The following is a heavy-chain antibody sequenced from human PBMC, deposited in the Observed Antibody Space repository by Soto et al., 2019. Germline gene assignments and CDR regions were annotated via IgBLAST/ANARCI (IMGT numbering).Heavy chain of an antibody. Sequence: PGGSLRLSCTASGFTFGDYAMSWFRQAPGKGLEWVGFIRSKAYGGTTEYAASVKGRFTISRDDSKSIAYLQMNSLKTEDTAVYYCTRRYCSSTRCRGWFVPWGQGILVTVSS. D-gene: IGHD2-2*01. V-gene: IGHV3-49*03. CDR2: IRSKAYGGTT. CDR1: GFTFGDYA. J-gene: IGHJ5*02. CDR3: TRRYCSSTRCRGWFVP.